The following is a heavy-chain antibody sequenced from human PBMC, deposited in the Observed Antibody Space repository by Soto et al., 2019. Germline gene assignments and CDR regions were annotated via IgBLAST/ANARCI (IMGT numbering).Heavy chain of an antibody. V-gene: IGHV2-5*02. CDR3: AHRVLRTVFGLVTTTAIYFDF. CDR2: IYWDDDK. D-gene: IGHD3-3*01. J-gene: IGHJ4*02. CDR1: GFSLTTSGVG. Sequence: QITLNESGPTPVNPRQTLTLTCTFSGFSLTTSGVGVGWIRQSPGKAPEWLALIYWDDDKRYSPSLKSRLTINKDTSKNPVVLTMADLDPADTATYYCAHRVLRTVFGLVTTTAIYFDFWGQGTPVAVSS.